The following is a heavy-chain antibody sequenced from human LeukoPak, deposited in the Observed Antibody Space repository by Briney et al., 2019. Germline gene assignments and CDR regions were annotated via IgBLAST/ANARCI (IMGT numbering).Heavy chain of an antibody. CDR1: GGSISSYY. V-gene: IGHV4-39*07. J-gene: IGHJ3*02. Sequence: SETLSLTCTVSGGSISSYYWGWIRQPPGKGLEWIGSIYYSGSTYYNPSLKSRVTMSVDTSKNQFSLRLSSVTAADTAVYYCAKAVGLRAVGDAFDIWGQGTMVTVSS. CDR3: AKAVGLRAVGDAFDI. CDR2: IYYSGST. D-gene: IGHD6-19*01.